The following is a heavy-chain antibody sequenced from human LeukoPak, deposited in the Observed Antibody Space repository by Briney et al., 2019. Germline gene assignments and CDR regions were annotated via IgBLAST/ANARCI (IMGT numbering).Heavy chain of an antibody. CDR2: IYYSGST. CDR1: GGSISTYY. J-gene: IGHJ4*02. D-gene: IGHD3-3*01. V-gene: IGHV4-59*01. CDR3: ARAGDFWSGYHPDQ. Sequence: TSETLSLTCTVSGGSISTYYWSWIRQPPGKGLEWIGYIYYSGSTNYNPSLKSRVTISVDTSKNQFSLKLSSVTAADTAVYYCARAGDFWSGYHPDQWGQGTLVTVSS.